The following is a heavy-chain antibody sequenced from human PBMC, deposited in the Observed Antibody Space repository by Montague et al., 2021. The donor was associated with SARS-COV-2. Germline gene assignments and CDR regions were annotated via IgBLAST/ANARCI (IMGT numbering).Heavy chain of an antibody. CDR1: GGSISNSIYY. CDR3: ARPGSGYSYGSGAFDY. J-gene: IGHJ4*02. D-gene: IGHD5-18*01. Sequence: DTLSLSRTLSGGSISNSIYYWDWIRQPPGKGLEWIGSIYYTENTYYNPSLKSRVTISIDTSKNQFSLKLSSVTAADTAVYYCARPGSGYSYGSGAFDYWGQGTLVTVST. V-gene: IGHV4-39*01. CDR2: IYYTENT.